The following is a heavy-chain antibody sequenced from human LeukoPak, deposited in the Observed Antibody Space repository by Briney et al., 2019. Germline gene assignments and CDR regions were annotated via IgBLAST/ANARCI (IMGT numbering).Heavy chain of an antibody. CDR2: ISAYNGNT. J-gene: IGHJ3*02. CDR1: GYTFTSYG. D-gene: IGHD3-10*01. Sequence: GASVKVSCKAAGYTFTSYGMSWVPQAPGQGLEWMGWISAYNGNTNYAQKLQGRVTMTTDTSTSTAYMELRSLRSDDTAVYYCAALWFGRTDAFDIWGQGTMVTVSS. V-gene: IGHV1-18*01. CDR3: AALWFGRTDAFDI.